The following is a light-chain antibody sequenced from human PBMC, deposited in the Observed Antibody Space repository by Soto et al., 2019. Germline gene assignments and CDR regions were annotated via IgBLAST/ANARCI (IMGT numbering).Light chain of an antibody. CDR1: SSDVGNYDY. CDR2: AVS. Sequence: QSALTQPASVSGSPGQSITISCTGTSSDVGNYDYVSWYQQYPGKAPKLMIYAVSRRPSGVSNRFSGSKSGNTASLTISGLHAEDEADYYCTSYTPSSTYVFGTATKLTVL. CDR3: TSYTPSSTYV. V-gene: IGLV2-14*03. J-gene: IGLJ1*01.